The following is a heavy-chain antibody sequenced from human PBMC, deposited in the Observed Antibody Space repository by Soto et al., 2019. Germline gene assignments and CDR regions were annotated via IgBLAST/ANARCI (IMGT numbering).Heavy chain of an antibody. Sequence: PSETLSLTCTVSGGSISSGGYYWSWIRQHPGKGLEWIGYIYYSGSTYYNPSLKSRVTISVDTSKNQFSLKLSSVTAADTAVYYCARDQRYYDSSGYSYDAFDIWGQGTKVTVSS. CDR2: IYYSGST. D-gene: IGHD3-22*01. CDR1: GGSISSGGYY. V-gene: IGHV4-31*03. J-gene: IGHJ3*02. CDR3: ARDQRYYDSSGYSYDAFDI.